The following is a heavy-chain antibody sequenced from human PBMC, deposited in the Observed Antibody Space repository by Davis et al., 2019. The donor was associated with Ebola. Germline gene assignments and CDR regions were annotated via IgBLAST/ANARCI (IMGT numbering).Heavy chain of an antibody. J-gene: IGHJ6*02. CDR2: TYYTSKWHN. CDR3: VRGWGRSGLDV. CDR1: GDSVPASRGA. D-gene: IGHD3-16*01. Sequence: HPQTPSLTRAISGDSVPASRGARYWPRQSASRGLERLGTTYYTSKWHNDYGESVKNRISIHPDTYKNQLYLQLNSVTPEDVAVYYCVRGWGRSGLDVWGQGTTVTVSS. V-gene: IGHV6-1*01.